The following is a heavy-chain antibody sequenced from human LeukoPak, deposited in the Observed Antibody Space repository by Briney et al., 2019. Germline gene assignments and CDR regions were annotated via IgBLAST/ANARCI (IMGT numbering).Heavy chain of an antibody. J-gene: IGHJ4*02. CDR3: ARDGEADGTDLDY. CDR2: ISASSTYI. CDR1: GFTFSSYN. Sequence: GGSLRLSCAASGFTFSSYNMNWVRQAPGKGLEWVSSISASSTYIYYADSVKGRLTISRDNAKNSMYLQMNNLRAEDTAVYYCARDGEADGTDLDYWAQGSLVTVSS. V-gene: IGHV3-21*06. D-gene: IGHD6-13*01.